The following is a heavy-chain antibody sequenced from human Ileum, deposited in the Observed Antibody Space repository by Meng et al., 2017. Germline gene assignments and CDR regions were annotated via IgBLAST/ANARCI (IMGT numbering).Heavy chain of an antibody. Sequence: GESLKISCDASGFNFDDYSLHWVRQPPGRGLQWVSLINRNGKTTFYADSVKGRFTVSRDNRKNSLYLQMNGLTSEDTAFYYCAKEKLGSKWSTFDSWGPGTLVTVSS. D-gene: IGHD2-15*01. CDR3: AKEKLGSKWSTFDS. CDR1: GFNFDDYS. V-gene: IGHV3-43*01. J-gene: IGHJ4*02. CDR2: INRNGKTT.